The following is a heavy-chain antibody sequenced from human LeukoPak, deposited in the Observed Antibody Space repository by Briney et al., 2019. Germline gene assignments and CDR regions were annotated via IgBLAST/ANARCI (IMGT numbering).Heavy chain of an antibody. D-gene: IGHD6-13*01. V-gene: IGHV4-39*07. Sequence: SETLSLTCTVSGGSISSSSYYWGWIRQPPGKGLEWIGCIYDSGGTYYNPSLKSRVTIAVDTSKNQFSLKLSSVTAADTAVYYCARVLRIRRIAAAGKEAYNNSFDPWGQGTLVTVSS. CDR3: ARVLRIRRIAAAGKEAYNNSFDP. CDR1: GGSISSSSYY. J-gene: IGHJ5*02. CDR2: IYDSGGT.